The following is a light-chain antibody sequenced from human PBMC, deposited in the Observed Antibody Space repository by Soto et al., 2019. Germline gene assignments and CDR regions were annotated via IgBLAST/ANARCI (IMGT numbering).Light chain of an antibody. J-gene: IGKJ4*01. CDR2: AAS. V-gene: IGKV1-39*01. Sequence: DIQMTQSPSSLSASVGDRVTITCRASQSVSNYLNWYQQKPGKAPKLLMYAASTLQSGVPSRFSGSGSGTDFTLTISSLQPEDFATYYCQQSYSTPLTFDGGSKVEIK. CDR1: QSVSNY. CDR3: QQSYSTPLT.